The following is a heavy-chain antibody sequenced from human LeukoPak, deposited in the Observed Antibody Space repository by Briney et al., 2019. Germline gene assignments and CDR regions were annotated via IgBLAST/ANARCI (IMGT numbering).Heavy chain of an antibody. V-gene: IGHV3-23*01. CDR3: AKDYYDSSGYYYLDY. CDR1: GFTFSSYA. J-gene: IGHJ4*02. D-gene: IGHD3-22*01. CDR2: ISGSGGST. Sequence: GGSLRLSCAASGFTFSSYAMSWVRQAPGKGLEWASAISGSGGSTYYADPVEGRFTISRDNSKNTLYLQMNSLGAEDTAVYYCAKDYYDSSGYYYLDYWGQGTLVTVSS.